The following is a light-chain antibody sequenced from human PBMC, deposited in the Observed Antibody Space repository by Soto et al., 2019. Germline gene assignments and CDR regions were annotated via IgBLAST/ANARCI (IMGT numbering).Light chain of an antibody. Sequence: QSALTQPRSVSGSPGQSVTISCTGTSSDVGGYNYVSWYQQYPGKAPKVMIYDVRTRPSGVPDRFSGSKSGNTASLTISGLQAEDEADYYCCSYAGSYTFVFGTATKLTVL. V-gene: IGLV2-11*01. J-gene: IGLJ1*01. CDR1: SSDVGGYNY. CDR2: DVR. CDR3: CSYAGSYTFV.